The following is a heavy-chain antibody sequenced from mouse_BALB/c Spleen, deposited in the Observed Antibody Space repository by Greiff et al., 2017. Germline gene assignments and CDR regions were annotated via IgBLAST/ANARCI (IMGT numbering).Heavy chain of an antibody. CDR1: GYTFTSYW. V-gene: IGHV1S41*01. CDR2: IAPGSGST. Sequence: DLVKPGASVKLSCKASGYTFTSYWINWIKQRPGQGHEWIGRIAPGSGSTYYNEMFKGKATLTVDTSSSTAYIQLSSLSSEDSAVYFCARGYYDYDGPWFAYWGQGTLVTVSA. J-gene: IGHJ3*01. CDR3: ARGYYDYDGPWFAY. D-gene: IGHD2-4*01.